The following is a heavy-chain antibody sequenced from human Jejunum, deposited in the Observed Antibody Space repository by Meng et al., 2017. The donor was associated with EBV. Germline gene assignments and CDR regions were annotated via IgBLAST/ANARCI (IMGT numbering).Heavy chain of an antibody. CDR1: GFSLNTSGVG. Sequence: QIPVKQSVPTPVNPTQPLTLTFTFSGFSLNTSGVGVAWIRQPPGKALEWLGYIYWNDDKQYSPSLKSRLTITKDTSKNQVVLTMTNMDPVDTATYYCARRLNLDYRSGTYNCLDPWGQGTLVTVSS. CDR2: IYWNDDK. CDR3: ARRLNLDYRSGTYNCLDP. D-gene: IGHD3-10*01. J-gene: IGHJ5*02. V-gene: IGHV2-5*01.